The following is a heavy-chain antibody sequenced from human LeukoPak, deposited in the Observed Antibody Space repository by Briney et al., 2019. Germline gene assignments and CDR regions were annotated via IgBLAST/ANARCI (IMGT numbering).Heavy chain of an antibody. V-gene: IGHV3-33*01. D-gene: IGHD4-23*01. CDR2: IWYDGSNK. CDR3: ARGRHTTVVIEKGYYFDY. Sequence: GGSLRLSCAASGFTFSSYGMHWVRQAPGKGLEWVAVIWYDGSNKYYADSVKGRFTISRDNSKNTLYLQMNSLRAEDTAVYYCARGRHTTVVIEKGYYFDYWGQGTLVTVSS. CDR1: GFTFSSYG. J-gene: IGHJ4*02.